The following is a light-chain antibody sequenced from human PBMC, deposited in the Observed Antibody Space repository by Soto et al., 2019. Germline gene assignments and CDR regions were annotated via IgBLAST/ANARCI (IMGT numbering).Light chain of an antibody. CDR3: SSYAGRITLV. V-gene: IGLV2-23*01. CDR2: DDN. J-gene: IGLJ2*01. CDR1: RSDVGGYNL. Sequence: QSVLTQTASVSGSPGQSITMSCTGSRSDVGGYNLVSWYQQHPGKAPKLLISDDNKRPSGVSDRFSGSKSGNTASLTISGLKAEDEGDYYCSSYAGRITLVFGGGTKLTVL.